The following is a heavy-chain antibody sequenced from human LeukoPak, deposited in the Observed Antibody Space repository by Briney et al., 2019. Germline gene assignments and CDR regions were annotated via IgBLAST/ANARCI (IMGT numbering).Heavy chain of an antibody. CDR2: IIPIFGTA. J-gene: IGHJ4*02. Sequence: ASVKVSCKASGGTFSRYAISWVRQAPGQGLEWMGGIIPIFGTANNAQKFQGRVTVTADESTSTAYMELSSLRSEDTAVYYCARGVRGYYDSSGYYYDYWGQGTLVTVSS. V-gene: IGHV1-69*13. CDR3: ARGVRGYYDSSGYYYDY. CDR1: GGTFSRYA. D-gene: IGHD3-22*01.